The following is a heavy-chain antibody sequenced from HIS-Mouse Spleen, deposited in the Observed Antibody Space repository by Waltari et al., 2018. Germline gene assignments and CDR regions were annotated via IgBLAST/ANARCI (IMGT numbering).Heavy chain of an antibody. V-gene: IGHV1-8*01. Sequence: QVQLVQSGAEVKKPGASVKVSCKASGYTFTSYDINWVRQATGQGLEWMGWMNPNRGNTGYAQKFQGRVTMTRNTSVGTAYMELSSLRSEDTAVYYCARGHDYSNYFDYWGQGTLVTVSS. D-gene: IGHD4-4*01. CDR3: ARGHDYSNYFDY. J-gene: IGHJ4*02. CDR2: MNPNRGNT. CDR1: GYTFTSYD.